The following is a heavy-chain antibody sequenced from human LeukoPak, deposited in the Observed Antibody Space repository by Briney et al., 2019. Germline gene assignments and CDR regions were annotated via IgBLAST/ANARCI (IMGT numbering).Heavy chain of an antibody. CDR3: AKDYGGLGELSFFDY. Sequence: PGGSLRLSCAASGFTFSSYWMSWVRQAPGKGLEWVANIKQDGSEKYYVDSVKGRFTISRDNSKNTLYLQMNSLRAEDTAVYYCAKDYGGLGELSFFDYWGQGTLVTVSS. V-gene: IGHV3-7*03. CDR2: IKQDGSEK. J-gene: IGHJ4*02. CDR1: GFTFSSYW. D-gene: IGHD3-16*01.